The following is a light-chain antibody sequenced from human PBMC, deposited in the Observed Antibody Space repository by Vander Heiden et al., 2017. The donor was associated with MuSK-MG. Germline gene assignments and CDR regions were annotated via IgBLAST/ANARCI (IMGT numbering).Light chain of an antibody. CDR1: QSVSSN. CDR2: GAS. Sequence: EIVMTQSPATLSVSPGERATLSYRASQSVSSNLAWYQQKPGQAPRLLIYGASTRATGIPARFSGSGSGTEFTLTISSLQSEDFAVYYCQQYNNWHHFGPGTKVDIK. CDR3: QQYNNWHH. V-gene: IGKV3-15*01. J-gene: IGKJ3*01.